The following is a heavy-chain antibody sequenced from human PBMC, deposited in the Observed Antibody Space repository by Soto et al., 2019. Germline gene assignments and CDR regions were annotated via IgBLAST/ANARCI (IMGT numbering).Heavy chain of an antibody. Sequence: PGGSLRLSCAASGFTFSSYAMHWVRQAPGKGLEWVAVISYDGSNKYYADSVKGRFTISRDNSKNTLYLQMNSLRAEDTAVYYCARDKTTNYYDSSGYLDYWGQGTLVTVSS. CDR1: GFTFSSYA. CDR2: ISYDGSNK. CDR3: ARDKTTNYYDSSGYLDY. J-gene: IGHJ4*02. V-gene: IGHV3-30-3*01. D-gene: IGHD3-22*01.